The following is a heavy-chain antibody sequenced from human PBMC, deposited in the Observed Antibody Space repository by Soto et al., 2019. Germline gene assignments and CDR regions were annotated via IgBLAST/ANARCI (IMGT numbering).Heavy chain of an antibody. CDR2: IYYSGST. D-gene: IGHD6-13*01. V-gene: IGHV4-39*01. CDR3: ARRRGHQLKTNWFDP. Sequence: QLQLQESGPGLVKPSETLSLTCTVSGGSISSSSYSWGWIRQPPGKGLEWIGSIYYSGSTYYNPSLKSRVTISVDTSNNQFSLKLSSVTAADTAVYYCARRRGHQLKTNWFDPWGQGTLVTVSS. J-gene: IGHJ5*02. CDR1: GGSISSSSYS.